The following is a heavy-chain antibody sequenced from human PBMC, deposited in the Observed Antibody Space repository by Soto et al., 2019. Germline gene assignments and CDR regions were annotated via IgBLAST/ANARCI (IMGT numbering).Heavy chain of an antibody. V-gene: IGHV3-33*01. Sequence: QVQLVESGGGVVQPGRSLRLSCAASGFTFSSYGMHWVRQAPGKGLEWVAVIWYDGSNKYYADSVKGRFTISRDNSKNTLYLQMDSLRAEDTAVYYCARGGYISSWLWVDDWGQGTLVTVSS. CDR1: GFTFSSYG. CDR3: ARGGYISSWLWVDD. J-gene: IGHJ4*02. D-gene: IGHD6-13*01. CDR2: IWYDGSNK.